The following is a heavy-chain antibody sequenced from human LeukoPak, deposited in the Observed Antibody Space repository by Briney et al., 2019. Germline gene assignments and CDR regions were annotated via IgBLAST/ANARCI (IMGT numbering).Heavy chain of an antibody. V-gene: IGHV4-59*08. D-gene: IGHD3-22*01. CDR1: GGSISSYY. CDR3: AGTYYYDSSGYYYQFDY. Sequence: SETLSLTCTVSGGSISSYYWSWIRQPPGKGLEWIGYIYYSGGTNYNPSLKSRVTISVDTSKNQFSLKLSSVTAADTAVYYCAGTYYYDSSGYYYQFDYWGQGTLVTVSS. J-gene: IGHJ4*02. CDR2: IYYSGGT.